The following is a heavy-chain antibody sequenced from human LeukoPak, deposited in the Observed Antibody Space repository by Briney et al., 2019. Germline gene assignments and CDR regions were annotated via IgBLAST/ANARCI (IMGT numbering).Heavy chain of an antibody. CDR3: ANVAKGRYFFYYMDA. V-gene: IGHV1-18*01. CDR2: IFSYNGQT. CDR1: GHTDNTYG. J-gene: IGHJ6*03. Sequence: ASVKVSCKASGHTDNTYGFSWVRQAPGQGLEWIGWIFSYNGQTKYANKFQGRVTMTTDTSKTIAYMELRSLRSDDTAVYFCANVAKGRYFFYYMDAWGKGTTVTVS. D-gene: IGHD2-15*01.